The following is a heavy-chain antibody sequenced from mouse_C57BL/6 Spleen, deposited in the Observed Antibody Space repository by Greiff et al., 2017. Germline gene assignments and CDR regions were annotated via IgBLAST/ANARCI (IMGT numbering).Heavy chain of an antibody. CDR3: TTFTTVVATGAY. CDR2: IDPENGDT. CDR1: GFNIKDDY. V-gene: IGHV14-4*01. J-gene: IGHJ3*01. Sequence: VQLQQSGAELVRPGASVKLSCTASGFNIKDDYMHWVKQRPEQGLEWIGWIDPENGDTEYASKFHGKATITADTSSNTAYLQLSSLTSEDTAVYYCTTFTTVVATGAYWGQGTLVTVSA. D-gene: IGHD1-1*01.